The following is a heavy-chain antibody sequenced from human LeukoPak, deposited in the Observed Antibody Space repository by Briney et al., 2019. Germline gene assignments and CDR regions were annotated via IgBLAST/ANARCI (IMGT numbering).Heavy chain of an antibody. CDR2: ISAHNGNT. CDR1: GYTFTTYG. CDR3: ARDGTNYGGNLPFDY. Sequence: ASVKVSCKASGYTFTTYGITWVRQAPGQGLEWMGWISAHNGNTNYAQKLQGRVTMTTDTSTSTAYMELRSLRSDDTAVYYCARDGTNYGGNLPFDYWGQGTLVTVSS. V-gene: IGHV1-18*01. J-gene: IGHJ4*02. D-gene: IGHD4-23*01.